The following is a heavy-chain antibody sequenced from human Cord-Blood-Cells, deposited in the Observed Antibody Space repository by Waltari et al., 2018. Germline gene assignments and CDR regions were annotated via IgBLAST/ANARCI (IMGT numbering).Heavy chain of an antibody. J-gene: IGHJ3*02. V-gene: IGHV1-3*01. CDR2: INAGNGNT. CDR1: GYTFTSYA. Sequence: QVPHVQSGAAVKKPGASVKVHCKASGYTFTSYAMHWVRQAPGQRLEWMGWINAGNGNTKYSQKFQGRVTITRDTSASTAYMELSSLRSEDTAVYYCARRDTGASWAFDIWGQGTMVTVSS. D-gene: IGHD2-2*02. CDR3: ARRDTGASWAFDI.